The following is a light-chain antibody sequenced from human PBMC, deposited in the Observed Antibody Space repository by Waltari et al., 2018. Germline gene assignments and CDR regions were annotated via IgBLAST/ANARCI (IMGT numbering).Light chain of an antibody. Sequence: EIAMTQSPCSLSASVGDRVTSTCRASQSISHYLNWYQQRPGKAPNLLIYAASSLQSGVPSKFSGSGSGTDFTLTISSLQREDFATYYCQQSYSTPRTFGGGTKVEIK. CDR1: QSISHY. CDR2: AAS. V-gene: IGKV1-39*01. J-gene: IGKJ4*01. CDR3: QQSYSTPRT.